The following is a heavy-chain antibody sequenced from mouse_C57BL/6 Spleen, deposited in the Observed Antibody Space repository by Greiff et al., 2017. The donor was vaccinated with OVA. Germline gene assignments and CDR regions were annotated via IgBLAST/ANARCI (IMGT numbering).Heavy chain of an antibody. CDR2: IYPRDGST. CDR1: GYTFTSYD. CDR3: ARGGAYYSNPYFDY. D-gene: IGHD2-5*01. Sequence: QVQLKESGPELVKPGASVKLSCKASGYTFTSYDINWVKQRPGQGLEWIGWIYPRDGSTKYNEKFKGKATLTVDTSSSTAYMELHSLTSEDSAVYFCARGGAYYSNPYFDYWGQGTTLTVSS. V-gene: IGHV1-85*01. J-gene: IGHJ2*01.